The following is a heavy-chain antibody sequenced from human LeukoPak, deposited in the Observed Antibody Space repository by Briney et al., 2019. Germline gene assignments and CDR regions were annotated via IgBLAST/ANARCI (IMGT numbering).Heavy chain of an antibody. CDR2: IYPGDSDT. Sequence: GESLKISCHGSGYRFTSYWIGWVRQMPGKGLEWMGMIYPGDSDTRYSPSFQGHVTISADKSISTAYLQWNSLKASDTATYYCARHISDCGGDCPFDYWGQGTLVTVSP. J-gene: IGHJ4*02. CDR1: GYRFTSYW. V-gene: IGHV5-51*01. D-gene: IGHD2-21*02. CDR3: ARHISDCGGDCPFDY.